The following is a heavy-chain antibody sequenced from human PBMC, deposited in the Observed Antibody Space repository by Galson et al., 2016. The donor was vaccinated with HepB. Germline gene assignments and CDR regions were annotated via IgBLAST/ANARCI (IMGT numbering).Heavy chain of an antibody. J-gene: IGHJ4*02. CDR3: TRVSFLGRGLTN. D-gene: IGHD3/OR15-3a*01. V-gene: IGHV6-1*01. Sequence: CAISGDSVSSNIAAWNWIRQSPSRGLEWLGRKYYRSKWYNDYVPSVKSRIPISPDTSKNQFSLKLKSVTPEDTAVYYCTRVSFLGRGLTNWGQGILVTFSS. CDR2: KYYRSKWYN. CDR1: GDSVSSNIAA.